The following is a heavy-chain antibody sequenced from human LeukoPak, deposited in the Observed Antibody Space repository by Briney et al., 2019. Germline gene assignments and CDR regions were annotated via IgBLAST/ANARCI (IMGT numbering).Heavy chain of an antibody. CDR3: ARSHYDAFDI. CDR1: GGSFSGYY. V-gene: IGHV4-34*01. Sequence: SETLSLTCAVYGGSFSGYYWSWIRQPPGKGLEWIGEINHSGSTNYNPSLKSRVTISVDTSKNQFSLKLSSVTAADTAVYYCARSHYDAFDIWGQGTMVTVSS. CDR2: INHSGST. J-gene: IGHJ3*02.